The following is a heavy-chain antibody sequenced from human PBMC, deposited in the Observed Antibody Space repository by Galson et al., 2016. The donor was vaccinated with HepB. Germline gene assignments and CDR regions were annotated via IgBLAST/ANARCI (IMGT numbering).Heavy chain of an antibody. J-gene: IGHJ4*02. V-gene: IGHV3-53*01. CDR1: GFTVSSDY. D-gene: IGHD1-26*01. CDR3: ARAPADRRWDLLPGDY. CDR2: IYSGGST. Sequence: SLRLSCAASGFTVSSDYMAWVRQAPGKGPEWVSVIYSGGSTSYADSVKGRFTISRDNSRTSLYLQMNSLRLEDTAIYYCARAPADRRWDLLPGDYWGQGTLVTVSS.